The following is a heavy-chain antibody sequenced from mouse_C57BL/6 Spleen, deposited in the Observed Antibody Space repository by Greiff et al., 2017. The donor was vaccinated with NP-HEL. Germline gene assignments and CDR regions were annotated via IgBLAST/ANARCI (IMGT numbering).Heavy chain of an antibody. Sequence: QVQLKQSGAELVRPGTSVKVSCKASGYAFTNYLIEWVKQRPGQGLEWIGVINPGSGGTNYNEKFKGKATLTADKSSSTAYMQLSSLTSEDSAVYFCAKGGNGNGAYWGQGTLVTVSA. D-gene: IGHD2-1*01. V-gene: IGHV1-54*01. CDR1: GYAFTNYL. CDR3: AKGGNGNGAY. CDR2: INPGSGGT. J-gene: IGHJ3*01.